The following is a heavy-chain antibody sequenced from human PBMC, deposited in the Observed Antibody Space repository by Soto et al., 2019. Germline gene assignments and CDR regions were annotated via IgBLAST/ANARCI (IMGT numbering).Heavy chain of an antibody. CDR2: VSFDSKNK. V-gene: IGHV3-30*18. D-gene: IGHD4-4*01. CDR3: AEESLEVTYSYYGMDV. Sequence: GGSLRLSCSGSGFSFDSYGMHWVRQAPGKGLEWVATVSFDSKNKYYVDSVEGRFTISRDNSKNMMYLQMNSLRHVDTAVYYCAEESLEVTYSYYGMDVWGPGTTVTVSS. CDR1: GFSFDSYG. J-gene: IGHJ6*02.